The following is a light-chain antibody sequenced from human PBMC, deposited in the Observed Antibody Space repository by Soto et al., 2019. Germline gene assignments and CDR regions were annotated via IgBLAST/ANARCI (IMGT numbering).Light chain of an antibody. J-gene: IGKJ1*01. CDR1: QSISNW. Sequence: DIQMTQSPSTLPASVVDRVTITCRASQSISNWLAWYQQKPGKAPKLLIFAASTLVRGVPSKFSGRGSGTEFTLTISSLQADDFAAYYCQQYHTDWTFGQGTKVDIK. V-gene: IGKV1-5*01. CDR3: QQYHTDWT. CDR2: AAS.